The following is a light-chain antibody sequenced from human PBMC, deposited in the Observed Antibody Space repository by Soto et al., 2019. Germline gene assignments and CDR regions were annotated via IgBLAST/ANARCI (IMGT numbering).Light chain of an antibody. CDR2: EVT. Sequence: LTQPASVSGSPGQSITISCTGTSSDIGGYNYVSWYQQHPGKAPKLMISEVTNRPSGVSNRFSGSKSGNTASLTISGLQTEDEADYYCCSYTTTSTPFVFGTGTKVTVL. V-gene: IGLV2-14*01. J-gene: IGLJ1*01. CDR3: CSYTTTSTPFV. CDR1: SSDIGGYNY.